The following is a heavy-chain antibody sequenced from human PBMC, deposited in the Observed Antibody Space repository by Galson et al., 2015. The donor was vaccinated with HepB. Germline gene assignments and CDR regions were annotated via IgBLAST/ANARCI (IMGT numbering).Heavy chain of an antibody. D-gene: IGHD3-10*01. V-gene: IGHV3-21*03. CDR2: ISSSSSYI. Sequence: SLRLSCAASGFTFSSYSMNWVRQAPGKGLEWVSSISSSSSYIYYADSVKGRFTITKDTSKNQVVLTMTNMDPVDTATYYCAHSRYSLDYGSGPPSGTNWFDPWGQGTLVTVSS. CDR1: GFTFSSYS. J-gene: IGHJ5*02. CDR3: AHSRYSLDYGSGPPSGTNWFDP.